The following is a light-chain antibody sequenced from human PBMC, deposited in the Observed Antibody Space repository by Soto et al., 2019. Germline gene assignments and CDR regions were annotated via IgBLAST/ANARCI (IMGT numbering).Light chain of an antibody. J-gene: IGLJ3*02. CDR1: SSDVGAYNY. Sequence: QSALTQPPSASGSPGQSVTISCTGTSSDVGAYNYVSWYQQHAGKAPKLVIYEVTKRPSGVPDRFSGSKSANTASLTVSGLQSEEEADYYCSSFASSNTWVFVGGTKLTVL. V-gene: IGLV2-8*01. CDR3: SSFASSNTWV. CDR2: EVT.